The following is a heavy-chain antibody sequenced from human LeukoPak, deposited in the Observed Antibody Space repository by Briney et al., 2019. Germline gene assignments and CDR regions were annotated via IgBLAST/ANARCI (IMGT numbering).Heavy chain of an antibody. J-gene: IGHJ5*02. CDR2: INHSGST. Sequence: SETPSLTCAVYGGSFSGYYWSWIRQPPGKGLEWIGEINHSGSTNYNPSLKSRVTISVDTSKNQFSLKLSSVTAADTAVYYCARELRFYYGSGRGRNWFDPWGQGTLVTVSS. CDR3: ARELRFYYGSGRGRNWFDP. V-gene: IGHV4-34*01. D-gene: IGHD3-10*01. CDR1: GGSFSGYY.